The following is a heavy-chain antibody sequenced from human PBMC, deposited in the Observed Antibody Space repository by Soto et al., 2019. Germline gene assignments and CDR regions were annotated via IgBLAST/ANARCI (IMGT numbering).Heavy chain of an antibody. J-gene: IGHJ6*01. Sequence: GESLKISCKGSGYSFTSYRISWVRQMPGKGLAWMVTIDPSGSYTNYSPSFQGHVTISADKSISTAYLQWSSLKASDTATYYCAGHCHSSGWWKYYGMDIWGQGTTVNVCS. V-gene: IGHV5-10-1*01. CDR1: GYSFTSYR. D-gene: IGHD6-19*01. CDR2: IDPSGSYT. CDR3: AGHCHSSGWWKYYGMDI.